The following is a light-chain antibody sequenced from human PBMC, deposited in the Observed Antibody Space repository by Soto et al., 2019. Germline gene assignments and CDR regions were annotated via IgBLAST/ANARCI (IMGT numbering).Light chain of an antibody. J-gene: IGKJ5*01. CDR2: GAS. CDR3: QQYVSAPIT. Sequence: EIVLTQSPGTLSLSPGERATLSCRAIQSVGSSLSWYQQKPGQAPRLLFYGASNRATAIPDRFSGSGSGTDFTLTISRLEPEDFAVYYCQQYVSAPITFGQGTRLEIK. CDR1: QSVGSS. V-gene: IGKV3-20*01.